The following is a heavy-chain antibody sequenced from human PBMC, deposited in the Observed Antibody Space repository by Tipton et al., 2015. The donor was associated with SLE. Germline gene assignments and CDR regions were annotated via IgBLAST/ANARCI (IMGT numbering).Heavy chain of an antibody. D-gene: IGHD4-17*01. Sequence: QSGPEVKKPGASVKVSCKASGYTFTSYDINWVRQATGQGLEWMGWMNPNSGNTGYAQKFQGRVTMTRNTSISTAYMELSSLRSDDTAVYYCATGPPTVTDAFDIWGQGTMVTVSS. J-gene: IGHJ3*02. CDR3: ATGPPTVTDAFDI. CDR1: GYTFTSYD. V-gene: IGHV1-8*01. CDR2: MNPNSGNT.